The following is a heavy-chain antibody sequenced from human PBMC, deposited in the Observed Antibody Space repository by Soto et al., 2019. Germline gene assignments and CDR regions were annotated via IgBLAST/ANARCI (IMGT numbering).Heavy chain of an antibody. D-gene: IGHD3-22*01. V-gene: IGHV4-31*03. J-gene: IGHJ4*02. CDR3: ARVYDSCGYSQTVYDY. CDR1: RGSFSDRGYY. CDR2: IYYSGST. Sequence: THAHTCSVVRGSFSDRGYYWYAVLHLPRKGLEWIGYIYYSGSTYYNPSLKSRVTISVDTSKNQFSLKLSSVTAADTAVYYCARVYDSCGYSQTVYDYWGQRTLVTVSS.